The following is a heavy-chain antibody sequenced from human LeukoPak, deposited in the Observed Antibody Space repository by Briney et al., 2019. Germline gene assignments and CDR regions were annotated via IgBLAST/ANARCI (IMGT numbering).Heavy chain of an antibody. J-gene: IGHJ4*02. CDR3: AKDLTTVTQVAFDY. CDR2: IRYDGSNK. D-gene: IGHD4-17*01. V-gene: IGHV3-30*02. CDR1: GFTFSSYG. Sequence: QSGGSLRLSCAASGFTFSSYGMHWVRQAPGKGLEWVAFIRYDGSNKYYADSVKGRFTISRDNSKNTLYLQMNSLRAEDTAVYYCAKDLTTVTQVAFDYWGQGTLVTVSS.